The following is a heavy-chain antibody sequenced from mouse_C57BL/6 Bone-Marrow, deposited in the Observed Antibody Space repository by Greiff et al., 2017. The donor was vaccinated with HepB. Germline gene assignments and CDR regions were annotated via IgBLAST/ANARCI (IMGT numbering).Heavy chain of an antibody. D-gene: IGHD1-1*01. CDR1: GFTFSSYA. CDR2: ISDGGSYT. CDR3: AREPAFITTVVADY. V-gene: IGHV5-4*01. Sequence: VQLQQSGGGLVKPGGSLKLSCAASGFTFSSYAMSWVRQTPEKRLEWVATISDGGSYTYYPDNVKGRFTISRDNAKNNLYLQMSHLKSEDTAMYYCAREPAFITTVVADYWGQGTTLTVSS. J-gene: IGHJ2*01.